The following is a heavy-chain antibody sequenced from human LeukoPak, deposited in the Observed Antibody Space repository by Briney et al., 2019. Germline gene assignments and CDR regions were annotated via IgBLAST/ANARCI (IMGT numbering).Heavy chain of an antibody. CDR3: VRQAEDVAFDI. Sequence: SETLSLTCAVYGGSFSGYYWSWIRQPPGKGLEWIGEINHSGSTNYNPSLKSRVTISVDTSKNQFSLKLSSVTAADTAVYYCVRQAEDVAFDIWGQGTMVTVSS. CDR2: INHSGST. D-gene: IGHD6-25*01. V-gene: IGHV4-34*01. J-gene: IGHJ3*02. CDR1: GGSFSGYY.